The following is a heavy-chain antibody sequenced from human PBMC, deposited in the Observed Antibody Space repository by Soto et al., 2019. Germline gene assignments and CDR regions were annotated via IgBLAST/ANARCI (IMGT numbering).Heavy chain of an antibody. V-gene: IGHV4-39*01. CDR1: GGSISSYY. CDR3: ARSVYDFWSGYYPPYGYYGMDV. CDR2: IYYSGST. Sequence: SETLSLTCTVSGGSISSYYWRWIRQPPGTGLESIGSIYYSGSTYYNPSLKSRVTISGDTSKSQFSLKLSSVTAADTAVYYCARSVYDFWSGYYPPYGYYGMDVWGQGTTVTVSS. J-gene: IGHJ6*02. D-gene: IGHD3-3*01.